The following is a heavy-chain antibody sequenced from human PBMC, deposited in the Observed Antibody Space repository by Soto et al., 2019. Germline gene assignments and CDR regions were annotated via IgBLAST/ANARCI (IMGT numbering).Heavy chain of an antibody. D-gene: IGHD5-12*01. V-gene: IGHV3-9*01. J-gene: IGHJ4*02. CDR2: ISWNSGSR. Sequence: GGSLRLSCAGSGFTFDDYGMYWVRQAPGKGLEWVSGISWNSGSRGYADSVKGRFTISRDNAKNSLYLQMNSLKTEDTALYYCAKDSGMRGYVFPNFGSWGQGTLVTVSS. CDR1: GFTFDDYG. CDR3: AKDSGMRGYVFPNFGS.